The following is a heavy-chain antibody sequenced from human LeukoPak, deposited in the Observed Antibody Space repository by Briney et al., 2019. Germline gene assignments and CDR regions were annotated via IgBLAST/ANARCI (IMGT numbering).Heavy chain of an antibody. CDR1: GFTFSHYG. CDR3: VRGSGGDGYGYWGDY. V-gene: IGHV3-33*01. D-gene: IGHD5-24*01. CDR2: IWFDGRKI. Sequence: GGSLRLSCAASGFTFSHYGMHWVRQAPGMGLEWVAVIWFDGRKIHYPDSVKGRFTISRDNSKNTLYLQMDNLRADDTAVYYCVRGSGGDGYGYWGDYWGQGTLVTVPP. J-gene: IGHJ4*02.